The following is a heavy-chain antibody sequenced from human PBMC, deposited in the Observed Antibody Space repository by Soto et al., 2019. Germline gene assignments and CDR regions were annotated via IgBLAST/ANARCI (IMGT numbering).Heavy chain of an antibody. CDR2: IIPIFGTA. Sequence: QVQLVQSGAEVKKPGSSVKVSCKASGGTFSSYAISWVRQAPGQGLEWMGGIIPIFGTANYAQKFQGRVTITADKSTSTAYMELSSLRSEDTAVYYGARGTGPRYYYYYGMDVWGQGTTVTVSS. CDR3: ARGTGPRYYYYYGMDV. CDR1: GGTFSSYA. V-gene: IGHV1-69*06. J-gene: IGHJ6*02.